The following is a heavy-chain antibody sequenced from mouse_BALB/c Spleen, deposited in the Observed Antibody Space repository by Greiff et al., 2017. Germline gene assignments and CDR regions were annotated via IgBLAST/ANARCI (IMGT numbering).Heavy chain of an antibody. V-gene: IGHV3-8*02. D-gene: IGHD2-10*01. CDR2: ISYSGST. Sequence: EVHLVESGPSLVKPSQTLSLTCSVTGDSITSGYWNWIRKFPGNKLEYMGYISYSGSTYYNPSLKSRISITRDTSKNQYYLQLNSVTTEDTATYYCARSYYGNYEGAMDYWGQGTSVTVSS. J-gene: IGHJ4*01. CDR1: GDSITSGY. CDR3: ARSYYGNYEGAMDY.